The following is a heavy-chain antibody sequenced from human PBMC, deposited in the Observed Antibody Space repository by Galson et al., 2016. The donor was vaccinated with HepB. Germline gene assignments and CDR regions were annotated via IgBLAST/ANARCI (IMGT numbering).Heavy chain of an antibody. D-gene: IGHD6-19*01. V-gene: IGHV1-8*01. CDR3: ARGISRSSGQNYFDY. Sequence: SVKVSCKASGYTFTTYDINWVRQATGQGLEWMGWMNPNSGNTGYAQRFQGRVTMTRNTSISTAYMELSSLRSEDTAVYYCARGISRSSGQNYFDYWGQGTLVTVSS. J-gene: IGHJ4*02. CDR1: GYTFTTYD. CDR2: MNPNSGNT.